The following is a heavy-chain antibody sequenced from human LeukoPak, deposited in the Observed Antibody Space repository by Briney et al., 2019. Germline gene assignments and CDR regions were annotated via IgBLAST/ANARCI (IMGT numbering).Heavy chain of an antibody. Sequence: ASVKVSCKASGYTFTSYDISWVRQAPGQGLEWMGWISAYNGNTNYAQKLQGRVTMTTDTSTSTAYMELRSLRSDDTAVYYCARDDFWSGYRPLYYYGMDVWGQGTTVTVSS. V-gene: IGHV1-18*01. CDR1: GYTFTSYD. CDR3: ARDDFWSGYRPLYYYGMDV. J-gene: IGHJ6*02. D-gene: IGHD3-3*01. CDR2: ISAYNGNT.